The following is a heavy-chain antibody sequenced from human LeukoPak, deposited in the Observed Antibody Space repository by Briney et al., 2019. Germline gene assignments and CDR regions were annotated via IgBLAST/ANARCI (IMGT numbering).Heavy chain of an antibody. CDR3: ARGPLATAMIGAGFFDP. D-gene: IGHD2-2*01. J-gene: IGHJ5*02. Sequence: AGESLKISCKGSGYSFTSYWIGWVRQMPGKGLEWMGIIYPGDSDTRYSPSFQGQVTISADKSISTAYLQWSSLKASDTAMYYCARGPLATAMIGAGFFDPWGQGTLVTVSS. CDR2: IYPGDSDT. V-gene: IGHV5-51*01. CDR1: GYSFTSYW.